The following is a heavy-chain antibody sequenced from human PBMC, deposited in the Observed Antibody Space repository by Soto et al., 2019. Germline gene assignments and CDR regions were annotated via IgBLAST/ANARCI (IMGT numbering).Heavy chain of an antibody. D-gene: IGHD2-8*01. CDR3: AGCMLRDYYYYYGMDV. CDR1: GGTFSSYA. V-gene: IGHV1-69*06. Sequence: SVKVSCKASGGTFSSYAISWVRQAPGQGLEWMGGIIPIFGTANYAQKFQGRVTITADKSTSTAYMELSSLRSEDTAVYYCAGCMLRDYYYYYGMDVWGQGTTVTVSS. CDR2: IIPIFGTA. J-gene: IGHJ6*02.